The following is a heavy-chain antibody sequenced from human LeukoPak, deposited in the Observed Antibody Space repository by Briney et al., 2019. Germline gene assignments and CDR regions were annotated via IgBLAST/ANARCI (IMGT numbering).Heavy chain of an antibody. V-gene: IGHV3-30-3*02. Sequence: GGSLRLSCAASGCTFSSYAMHWVRQAPGKGLEWVAVISYDGSNKYYADSVKGRFTISRDNSKNTLYLQMNSLRAEDTAVYYCAKSDFDYWGQGTLVTVSS. J-gene: IGHJ4*02. CDR2: ISYDGSNK. CDR3: AKSDFDY. CDR1: GCTFSSYA.